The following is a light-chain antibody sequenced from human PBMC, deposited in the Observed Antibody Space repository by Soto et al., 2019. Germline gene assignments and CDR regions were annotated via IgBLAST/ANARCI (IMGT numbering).Light chain of an antibody. CDR2: AAS. Sequence: IRFPESYQNMSASVGDRVTITCRASQSISSYLNWYQQKPGEAPKLLIYAASSLQSGVPSRSSGGVSVTYCTLTFSGLQPEGFATYYCQLSDSILLTCGGGTKV. J-gene: IGKJ4*01. CDR3: QLSDSILLT. V-gene: IGKV1-39*01. CDR1: QSISSY.